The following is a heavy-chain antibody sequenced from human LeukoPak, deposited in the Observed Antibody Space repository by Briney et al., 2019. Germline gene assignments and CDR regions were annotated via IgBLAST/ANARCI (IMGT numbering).Heavy chain of an antibody. D-gene: IGHD3-9*01. Sequence: PGGSLRLSCEASGFTFSTYGINWVRQAPGKGLEWVSAISGSGGSTYYADSVKGRFTISRDNSKNTLWLQMNSLKGEDTAVYYCARGITISTVGRCWFDPWGQGTLVTVSS. CDR1: GFTFSTYG. CDR3: ARGITISTVGRCWFDP. V-gene: IGHV3-23*01. CDR2: ISGSGGST. J-gene: IGHJ5*02.